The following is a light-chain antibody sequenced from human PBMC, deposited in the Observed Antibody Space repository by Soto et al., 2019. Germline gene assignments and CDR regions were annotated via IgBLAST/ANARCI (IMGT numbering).Light chain of an antibody. V-gene: IGLV2-14*01. CDR3: SSYAATNTPYVI. J-gene: IGLJ1*01. CDR1: SSDVGGHNY. CDR2: EVS. Sequence: QSVLTQPASVSGSPGQTITISCTGTSSDVGGHNYVSWYQQHPGKAPKLTVYEVSKRPSGVPSRFSGSKSGNTASLTISGLQADDEADYYCSSYAATNTPYVIFGAGTKVTVL.